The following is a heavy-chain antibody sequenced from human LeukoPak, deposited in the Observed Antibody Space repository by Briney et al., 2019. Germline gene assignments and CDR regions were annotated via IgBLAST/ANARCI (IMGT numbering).Heavy chain of an antibody. CDR3: AREAGSPHYFDY. CDR2: IIPIFGTA. D-gene: IGHD6-19*01. J-gene: IGHJ4*02. V-gene: IGHV1-69*01. Sequence: ASVKVSCKASGGTFSSYAISWVRRAPGQGLEWMGGIIPIFGTANYAQKFQGRVTITADESTSTAYMELSSLRSEDTAVYYCAREAGSPHYFDYWGQGTLVTVSS. CDR1: GGTFSSYA.